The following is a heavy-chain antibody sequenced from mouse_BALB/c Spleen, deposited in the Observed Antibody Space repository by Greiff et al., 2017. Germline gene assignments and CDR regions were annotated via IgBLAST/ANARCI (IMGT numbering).Heavy chain of an antibody. Sequence: EVQRVESGGGLVQPGGSLRLSCATSGFTFTDYYMSWVRQPPGKALEWLGFIRNKANGYTTEYSASVKGRFTISRDNSQSILYLQMNTLRAEDSATYDCARERGNYAMDYWGQGTSVTVSS. CDR1: GFTFTDYY. J-gene: IGHJ4*01. CDR3: ARERGNYAMDY. V-gene: IGHV7-3*02. CDR2: IRNKANGYTT.